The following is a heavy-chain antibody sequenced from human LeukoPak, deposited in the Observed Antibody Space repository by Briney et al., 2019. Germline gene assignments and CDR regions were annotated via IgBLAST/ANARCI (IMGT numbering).Heavy chain of an antibody. J-gene: IGHJ3*02. Sequence: GASVKVSCKASGYTFTSYGISWVRQAPGQGLEWMGWINPNSGGTNYAQKFQGRVTMTRDTSISTAYMELSRLRSDDTAVYYCAGKQGGSDAFDIWGQGTMVTVSS. CDR2: INPNSGGT. CDR1: GYTFTSYG. CDR3: AGKQGGSDAFDI. D-gene: IGHD5-12*01. V-gene: IGHV1-2*02.